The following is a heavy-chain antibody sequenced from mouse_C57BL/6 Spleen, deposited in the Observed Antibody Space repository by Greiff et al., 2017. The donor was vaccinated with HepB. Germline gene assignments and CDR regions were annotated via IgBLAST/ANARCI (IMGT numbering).Heavy chain of an antibody. CDR2: ISDGGSYT. V-gene: IGHV5-4*01. CDR3: ARDPRRGYFDV. D-gene: IGHD2-12*01. CDR1: GFTFSSYA. J-gene: IGHJ1*03. Sequence: EVHLVESGGGLVKPGGSLKLSCAASGFTFSSYAMSWVRQTPEKRLEWVATISDGGSYTYYPDNVKGRFTISRDNAKNNLYLQMSHLKSEDTAMYYCARDPRRGYFDVWGTGTTVTVSS.